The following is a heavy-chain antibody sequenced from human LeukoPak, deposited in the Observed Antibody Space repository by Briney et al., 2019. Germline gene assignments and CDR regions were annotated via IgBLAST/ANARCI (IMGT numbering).Heavy chain of an antibody. V-gene: IGHV4-59*01. CDR2: IYYSGST. D-gene: IGHD6-6*01. Sequence: SETLSLTCTVSGGSISNYYWSWIRQPPGKGLERIGYIYYSGSTNYNPSLKSRVTISVDTSKNQFSLKLSSVTAADTAVYYCARAEYSSSNYYYYYYMDVWGKGTTVTVSS. CDR1: GGSISNYY. CDR3: ARAEYSSSNYYYYYYMDV. J-gene: IGHJ6*03.